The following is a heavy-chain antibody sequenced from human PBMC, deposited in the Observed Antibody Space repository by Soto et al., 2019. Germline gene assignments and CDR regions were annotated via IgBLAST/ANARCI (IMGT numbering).Heavy chain of an antibody. Sequence: SETLSLTCTVSGGSLSSYYWSWLRQPAGQGLEWIGRIYTSGSTNSNPSLPSRVTMSVDTGKSKFSLYLSYVTAADTAVYYCARDEMSSSWYYGYYYYCMDGWGQGTTVTVSS. V-gene: IGHV4-4*07. J-gene: IGHJ6*02. CDR3: ARDEMSSSWYYGYYYYCMDG. CDR1: GGSLSSYY. D-gene: IGHD6-13*01. CDR2: IYTSGST.